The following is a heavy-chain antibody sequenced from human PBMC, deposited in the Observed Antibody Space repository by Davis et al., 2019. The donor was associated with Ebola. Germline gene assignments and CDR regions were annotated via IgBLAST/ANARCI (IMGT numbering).Heavy chain of an antibody. V-gene: IGHV4-59*01. CDR1: GGSISSYY. Sequence: SETLSLTCTVSGGSISSYYWSWIRQPPGKGLEWIGYIYYSGSTNYNPSLKSRVTISVDTSKNQFSLKLSSVTAAHTAVYYCARGGRGAFDIWGQGTMVTVSS. D-gene: IGHD3/OR15-3a*01. J-gene: IGHJ3*02. CDR2: IYYSGST. CDR3: ARGGRGAFDI.